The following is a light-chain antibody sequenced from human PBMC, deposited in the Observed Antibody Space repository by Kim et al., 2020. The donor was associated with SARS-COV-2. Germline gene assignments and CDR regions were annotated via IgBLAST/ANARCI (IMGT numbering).Light chain of an antibody. CDR3: GTWDSSLSAGV. V-gene: IGLV1-51*01. J-gene: IGLJ2*01. CDR2: DNN. Sequence: GRKVTISGSGSSSNIGNNYVSWYQQLPGTAPKLLVYDNNKRPSGIPDRFSGSKSGTSATLCITGLQTGDEADYYCGTWDSSLSAGVFGGGTQLTVL. CDR1: SSNIGNNY.